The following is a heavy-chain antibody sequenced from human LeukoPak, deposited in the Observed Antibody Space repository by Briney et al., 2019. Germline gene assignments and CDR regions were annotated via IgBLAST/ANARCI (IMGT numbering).Heavy chain of an antibody. CDR1: DYSISISYY. J-gene: IGHJ4*02. V-gene: IGHV4-38-2*02. Sequence: PSETLSLTCTVSDYSISISYYWGWVRQPPGKGLEWIGSIYHSGSTYYNPSLKSRVTISVDTSKNQFSLNLRSVTAADTAVFFCAKVVRSWWDLLFDYWGQGTLVTVSS. D-gene: IGHD1-26*01. CDR3: AKVVRSWWDLLFDY. CDR2: IYHSGST.